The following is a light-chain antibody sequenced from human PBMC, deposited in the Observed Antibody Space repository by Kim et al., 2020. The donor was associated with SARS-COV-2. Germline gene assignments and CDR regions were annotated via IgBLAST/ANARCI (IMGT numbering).Light chain of an antibody. CDR1: QDINTR. J-gene: IGKJ5*01. Sequence: ASGGDRVTITCRASQDINTRLVWYQQKPEKAPKTLIYAASNLQSGVPSRFSGSGSGTDFTLTISSLQPEDFATYYCQQYQRYPITFGQGTRLEIK. CDR2: AAS. V-gene: IGKV1D-16*01. CDR3: QQYQRYPIT.